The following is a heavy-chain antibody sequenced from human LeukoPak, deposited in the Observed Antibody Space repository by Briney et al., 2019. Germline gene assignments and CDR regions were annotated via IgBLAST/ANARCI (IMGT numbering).Heavy chain of an antibody. J-gene: IGHJ4*02. CDR3: APETQLLDY. D-gene: IGHD1-1*01. CDR2: IKEDGSEK. V-gene: IGHV3-7*01. Sequence: QPGGSLRLSCAVSGLTFARYWMSWVRQAPGKGLEWVANIKEDGSEKYYVDSVKGRFTISRDNAKNSLYLQMNSLRAEDTAVYYCAPETQLLDYWGQGTLVTVSS. CDR1: GLTFARYW.